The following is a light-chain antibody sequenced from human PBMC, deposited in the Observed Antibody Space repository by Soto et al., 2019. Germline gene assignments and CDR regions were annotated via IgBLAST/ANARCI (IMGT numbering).Light chain of an antibody. CDR2: DAS. Sequence: VLTQSPGTLSLSPGDRATLSCRISQSVGSSYLAWYQQKPGQAPRLLIYDASNRATGIPARFSGSGSGTDFTLTISSLEPEDFAVYYCQQRSNWLTFGGGTKVDIK. J-gene: IGKJ4*01. CDR3: QQRSNWLT. CDR1: QSVGSSY. V-gene: IGKV3D-20*02.